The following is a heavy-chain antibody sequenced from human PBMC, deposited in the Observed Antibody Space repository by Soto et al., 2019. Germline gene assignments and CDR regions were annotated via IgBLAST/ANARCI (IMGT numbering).Heavy chain of an antibody. V-gene: IGHV3-30*04. CDR1: GFRLNGYA. CDR3: ARIGQGVQDGNGFDP. D-gene: IGHD3-10*01. J-gene: IGHJ5*02. CDR2: ISYNGRNI. Sequence: QVQLVESGGGVVQPGTSLRLACTASGFRLNGYAMNWVRQAPGKGLEWVALISYNGRNIFYADSVKGRFTISRDTSQNTVHLQMNSLRPDDTAIYYCARIGQGVQDGNGFDPWGQGTLVTVSS.